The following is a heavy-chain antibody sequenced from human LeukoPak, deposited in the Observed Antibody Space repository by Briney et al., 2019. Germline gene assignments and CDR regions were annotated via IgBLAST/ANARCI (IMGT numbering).Heavy chain of an antibody. CDR1: GGSFRGFY. Sequence: SETLSLTCDVYGGSFRGFYWGWIRQPPGKGLEWIGNIYHSGITYYTPSLKSRVTISVDTSKNQFYLKLSSVTAADTAVYYCARAVGSFDWLPLFDYWGQGTLVTVSS. V-gene: IGHV4-34*01. CDR2: IYHSGIT. CDR3: ARAVGSFDWLPLFDY. D-gene: IGHD3-9*01. J-gene: IGHJ4*02.